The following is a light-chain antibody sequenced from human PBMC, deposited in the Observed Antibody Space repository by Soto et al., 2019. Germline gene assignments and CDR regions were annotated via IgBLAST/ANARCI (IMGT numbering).Light chain of an antibody. CDR3: QQYGNSPWT. Sequence: EIVLTQSPGTLSLSPGERATLSCRASLSVTSSYLAWYQHKPGQAPRLLIYGASSRATGIPDRFTGSGSGTDFTLIISRLEPEDSAVYYCQQYGNSPWTFGQGTKVEIK. CDR1: LSVTSSY. CDR2: GAS. V-gene: IGKV3-20*01. J-gene: IGKJ1*01.